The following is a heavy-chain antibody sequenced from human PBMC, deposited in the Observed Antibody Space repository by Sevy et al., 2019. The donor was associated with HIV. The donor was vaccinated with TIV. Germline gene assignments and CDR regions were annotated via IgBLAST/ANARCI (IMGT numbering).Heavy chain of an antibody. Sequence: GGFLRLSCAASGFTFSSYAMSWVRQAPGKGLEWVSAISGSGGSTYYADSVKGRFTISRDNSKNTLYLQMNSLGAEDTAVYYCANRVGSGWYAGAFDIWGQGTMVTVSS. J-gene: IGHJ3*02. D-gene: IGHD6-19*01. CDR2: ISGSGGST. CDR1: GFTFSSYA. V-gene: IGHV3-23*01. CDR3: ANRVGSGWYAGAFDI.